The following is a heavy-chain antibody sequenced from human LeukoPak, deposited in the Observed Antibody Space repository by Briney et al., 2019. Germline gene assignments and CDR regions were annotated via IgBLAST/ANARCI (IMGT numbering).Heavy chain of an antibody. D-gene: IGHD3-22*01. CDR2: ISAYNGNT. J-gene: IGHJ4*02. V-gene: IGHV1-18*01. Sequence: ASLKVSCKASGYTFTSSGISWMRQAPGQGLQWMGWISAYNGNTNYAQKPQGRVTMTTDTSTSTAYMELRSLRSDDTAVYYCARVYDSSGYYPGGYYFDYWGQGTLVTVSS. CDR3: ARVYDSSGYYPGGYYFDY. CDR1: GYTFTSSG.